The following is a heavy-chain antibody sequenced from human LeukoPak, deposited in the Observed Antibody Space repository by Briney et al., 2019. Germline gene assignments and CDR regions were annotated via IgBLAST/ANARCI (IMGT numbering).Heavy chain of an antibody. Sequence: GESLKISFKGSGYSFTSYWIGWVRQMPGKGLEWMGIIYPGDSDTRYSPSFQGQVTISADKSISTAYLQWSSLKASDTAMYYCARRRGFGELGTHWFDPWGQGTLVTVSS. V-gene: IGHV5-51*01. CDR3: ARRRGFGELGTHWFDP. CDR1: GYSFTSYW. CDR2: IYPGDSDT. J-gene: IGHJ5*02. D-gene: IGHD3-10*01.